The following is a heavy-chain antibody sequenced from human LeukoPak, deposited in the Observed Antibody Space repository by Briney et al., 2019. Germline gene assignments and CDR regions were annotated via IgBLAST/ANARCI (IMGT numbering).Heavy chain of an antibody. CDR1: GGSFSGYY. Sequence: SETLSLTCAVYGGSFSGYYWSWIRQPPGKGLEWIGEINHSGSTNYNPSLKSRVTISVDTSKNQFSLKLSSVTAADTAVYYCARTPDGYKFNYWGQGTLVTVSS. CDR3: ARTPDGYKFNY. D-gene: IGHD5-12*01. CDR2: INHSGST. J-gene: IGHJ4*02. V-gene: IGHV4-34*01.